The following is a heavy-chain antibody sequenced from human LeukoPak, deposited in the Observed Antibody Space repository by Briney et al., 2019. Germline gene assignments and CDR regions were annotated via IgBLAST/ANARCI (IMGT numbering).Heavy chain of an antibody. CDR2: ISSSDSTI. CDR1: GFTFSSYS. J-gene: IGHJ4*02. D-gene: IGHD2-2*03. Sequence: GGSLRLSCAASGFTFSSYSMNWFRQAPGKGLEWISYISSSDSTIYYADSVKGRFTISRDNAKNSLYLQMNSLRAEDTAVYYCARDGYYSNYFDCWGQGTLVTVSS. V-gene: IGHV3-48*04. CDR3: ARDGYYSNYFDC.